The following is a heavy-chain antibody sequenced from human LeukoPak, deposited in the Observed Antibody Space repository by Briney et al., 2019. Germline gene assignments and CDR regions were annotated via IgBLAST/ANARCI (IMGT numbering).Heavy chain of an antibody. J-gene: IGHJ4*02. CDR3: AKVDGIAAAGTSVDY. Sequence: GGSLRLSCAASGFTFSSYAMSWVCQAPGKGLEWVAVISYDGSNKYYADSVKGRFTISRDNSKNTLYLQMNSLRAEDTAVYYCAKVDGIAAAGTSVDYWGQGTLVTVSS. CDR1: GFTFSSYA. CDR2: ISYDGSNK. D-gene: IGHD6-13*01. V-gene: IGHV3-30*18.